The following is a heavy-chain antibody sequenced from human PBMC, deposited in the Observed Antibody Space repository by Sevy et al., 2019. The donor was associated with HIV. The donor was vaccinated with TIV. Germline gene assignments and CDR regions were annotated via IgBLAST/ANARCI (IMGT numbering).Heavy chain of an antibody. CDR1: GGSFSGYY. CDR3: ARGPRLRWWFDP. J-gene: IGHJ5*02. D-gene: IGHD4-17*01. Sequence: SETLSLTCAVYGGSFSGYYWSWIRQPPGKGLEWIGEINHSGSTNYNPSLKSRVTISVDTSKNQFSLKLSSVTAADTAVYYCARGPRLRWWFDPWGQGPWSPSPQ. CDR2: INHSGST. V-gene: IGHV4-34*01.